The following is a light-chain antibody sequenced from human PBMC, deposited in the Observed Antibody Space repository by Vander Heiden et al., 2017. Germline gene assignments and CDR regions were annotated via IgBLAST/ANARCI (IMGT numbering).Light chain of an antibody. CDR1: SLKSYY. CDR2: GKN. J-gene: IGLJ3*02. V-gene: IGLV3-19*01. CDR3: NCQDSSGNHRV. Sequence: SSELTQDRAVSVALTHTGRITCQGYSLKSYYTSWYQQKPRQAPLLVIYGKNNRTSGIPDRFSGSSSGTTASLTITVAQTEDAADYYCNCQDSSGNHRVFGGGTKLTVL.